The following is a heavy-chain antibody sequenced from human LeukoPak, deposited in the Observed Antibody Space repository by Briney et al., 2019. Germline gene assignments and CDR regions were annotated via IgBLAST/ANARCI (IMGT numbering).Heavy chain of an antibody. V-gene: IGHV3-30*18. CDR3: AKDPSSVLRLGELSPDDAFDI. CDR2: ISYDGSNK. D-gene: IGHD3-16*02. J-gene: IGHJ3*02. Sequence: GGSLRLSCAASGFTFSSYGMHWVRQAPGKGLEWVAVISYDGSNKYYADSVKGRFTISRDNSKNTLYLQMNSLRAEDTAVYYCAKDPSSVLRLGELSPDDAFDIWGQGTMVTVSS. CDR1: GFTFSSYG.